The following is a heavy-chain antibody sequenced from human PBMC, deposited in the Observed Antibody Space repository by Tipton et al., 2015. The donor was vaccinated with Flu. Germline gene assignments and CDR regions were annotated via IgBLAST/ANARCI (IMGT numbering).Heavy chain of an antibody. D-gene: IGHD4-11*01. CDR2: IHRSGNT. Sequence: TLSLTCTVSGGSISSGGAYWGWIRQPPGKGLEWIGNIHRSGNTYHNPSLKSRVTISVDTSKNQFSLKLRSVTAADTAVYYCARRDYSNYVSEPKNWFDPWGQGTLVTVSS. V-gene: IGHV4-39*07. J-gene: IGHJ5*02. CDR1: GGSISSGGAY. CDR3: ARRDYSNYVSEPKNWFDP.